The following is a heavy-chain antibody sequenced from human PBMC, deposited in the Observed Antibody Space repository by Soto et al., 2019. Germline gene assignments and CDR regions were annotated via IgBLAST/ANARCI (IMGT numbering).Heavy chain of an antibody. D-gene: IGHD6-6*01. CDR3: AREGQLGY. CDR1: GYTFSRYG. Sequence: ASVKVSCKASGYTFSRYGISWVRQAPGQGLEWMGWIGAYNGNTNYAERLQGRVTMTTDTSTSTAYMELKSLRYDDTAVYYCAREGQLGYWGQGTPVTVSS. V-gene: IGHV1-18*01. CDR2: IGAYNGNT. J-gene: IGHJ4*02.